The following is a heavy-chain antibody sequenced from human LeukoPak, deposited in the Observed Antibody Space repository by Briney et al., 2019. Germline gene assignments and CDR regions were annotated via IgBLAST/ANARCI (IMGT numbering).Heavy chain of an antibody. CDR1: GGTFSSYA. CDR2: IIPIFGTA. CDR3: ASSYYYGSGSYYSQY. J-gene: IGHJ4*02. D-gene: IGHD3-10*01. Sequence: SVKVSCKPSGGTFSSYAIIWVRQAPGQGLEWMGGIIPIFGTANYAQKFQGRVTITADESTSTAYMELSSLRSEDTAVYYCASSYYYGSGSYYSQYWGQGTLVTVSS. V-gene: IGHV1-69*01.